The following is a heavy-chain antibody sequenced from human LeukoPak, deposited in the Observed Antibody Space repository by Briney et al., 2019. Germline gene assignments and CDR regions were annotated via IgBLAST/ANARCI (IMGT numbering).Heavy chain of an antibody. CDR2: IYASGST. CDR1: GGSISSYY. Sequence: SETLSLTCTVSGGSISSYYWSWIRQPPGRGLEWVGYIYASGSTTYNPSLKSRVAISIDTSKNQFPLRLSSVTAADTAVYYCARRATMLAGGYFDYWGQGTLVSVSS. V-gene: IGHV4-4*09. D-gene: IGHD5-24*01. CDR3: ARRATMLAGGYFDY. J-gene: IGHJ4*02.